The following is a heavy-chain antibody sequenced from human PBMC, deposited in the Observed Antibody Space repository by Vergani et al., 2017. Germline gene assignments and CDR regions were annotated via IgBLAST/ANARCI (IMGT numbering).Heavy chain of an antibody. Sequence: EVQLVESGGGLVQPGRSLRLSCAASGFTFDDYAMHWVRQAPGKGLECVSGISWNSGSIGYADSVKGRFTISRDNAKNSLYLQMNSLRAEDTALYYCAKDYGESYYYYYMDVWGKGTTVTVSS. CDR2: ISWNSGSI. V-gene: IGHV3-9*01. CDR1: GFTFDDYA. CDR3: AKDYGESYYYYYMDV. D-gene: IGHD4-17*01. J-gene: IGHJ6*03.